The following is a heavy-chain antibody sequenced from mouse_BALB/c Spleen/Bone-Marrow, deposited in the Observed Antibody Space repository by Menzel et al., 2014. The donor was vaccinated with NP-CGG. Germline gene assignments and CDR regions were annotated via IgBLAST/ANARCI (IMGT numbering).Heavy chain of an antibody. CDR2: ISNLAYSI. V-gene: IGHV5-15*02. D-gene: IGHD2-1*01. Sequence: VQGVESGGGLVQPGGSRKFSCAASGFTFSDYGMAWVRQAPGKGPEWVAFISNLAYSIYYADTVTGRFTISRENAKNTLYLGMSSLRSEDTAMYYCATIYYGNSYAMDYWGQGTSVTVSS. CDR3: ATIYYGNSYAMDY. J-gene: IGHJ4*01. CDR1: GFTFSDYG.